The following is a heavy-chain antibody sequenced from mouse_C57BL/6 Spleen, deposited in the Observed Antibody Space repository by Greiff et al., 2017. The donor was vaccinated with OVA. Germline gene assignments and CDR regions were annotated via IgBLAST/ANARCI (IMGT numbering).Heavy chain of an antibody. CDR2: IDPETGGT. J-gene: IGHJ3*01. Sequence: VQLQQSGAELVRPGASVTLSCKASGYTFTDYEMHWVKQTPVHGLEWIGAIDPETGGTAYNQKFKGKAILTADKSSSTAYMELRSLTSEDSAVYCCTRWLGRMAWFAYWGQGTLVTVSA. V-gene: IGHV1-15*01. CDR1: GYTFTDYE. D-gene: IGHD4-1*01. CDR3: TRWLGRMAWFAY.